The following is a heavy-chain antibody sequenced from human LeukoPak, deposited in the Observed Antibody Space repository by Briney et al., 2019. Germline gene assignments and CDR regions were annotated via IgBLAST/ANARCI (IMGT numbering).Heavy chain of an antibody. V-gene: IGHV4-61*01. CDR1: GGSVGSGSYY. CDR2: IYYSGST. J-gene: IGHJ6*02. Sequence: SETLSLTCTVSGGSVGSGSYYWSWIRQPPGKGLEWIGYIYYSGSTKYNPSLKSRVTISVDTSKNQFSLKVSSVTAADTAVYYCARSGITGTSGHFYYYGVDVWGQGTTVTVSS. CDR3: ARSGITGTSGHFYYYGVDV. D-gene: IGHD1-20*01.